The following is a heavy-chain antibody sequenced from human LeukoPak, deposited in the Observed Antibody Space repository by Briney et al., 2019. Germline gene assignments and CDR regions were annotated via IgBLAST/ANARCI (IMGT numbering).Heavy chain of an antibody. D-gene: IGHD3-22*01. CDR3: ARGNSYDSSGYPEYFQN. V-gene: IGHV3-23*01. Sequence: GGSLRLSCAASGFTFSNYGMSWVRQAPGKGLEWVSAISGSGGSTSYADSVKGRFTISRDNSKNTLYLQMNTLRAEDTAVYYCARGNSYDSSGYPEYFQNWGQGTLVTVSS. CDR1: GFTFSNYG. J-gene: IGHJ1*01. CDR2: ISGSGGST.